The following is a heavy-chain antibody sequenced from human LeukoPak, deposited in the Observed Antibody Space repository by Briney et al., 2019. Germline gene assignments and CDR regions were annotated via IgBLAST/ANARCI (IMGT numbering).Heavy chain of an antibody. D-gene: IGHD6-13*01. J-gene: IGHJ6*02. CDR3: ARVRIGQQLDKYYYYAMDV. CDR2: INPNSGGT. V-gene: IGHV1-2*02. CDR1: GYTFTDYY. Sequence: ASVKVSCKASGYTFTDYYMHWVRQAPGQGLEWMGWINPNSGGTNYAQKFQGRVTMTTDTSISTAYMEVSKLRSDDTAVYYCARVRIGQQLDKYYYYAMDVWGQGTTVTVSS.